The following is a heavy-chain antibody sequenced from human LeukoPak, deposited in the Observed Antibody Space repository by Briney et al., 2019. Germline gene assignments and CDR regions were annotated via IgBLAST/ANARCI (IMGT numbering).Heavy chain of an antibody. J-gene: IGHJ6*03. CDR1: GGSISSYY. D-gene: IGHD2-15*01. CDR2: IYYSGST. CDR3: ARSGYCSGGSCYPGGDYYYYYMDV. V-gene: IGHV4-59*08. Sequence: PSETLSLTCTVSGGSISSYYWSWIRQPPGKGLEWIGYIYYSGSTNYNPSLKSRVTISVDTSKNQFSLKLSSVTAADTAVYYCARSGYCSGGSCYPGGDYYYYYMDVWGKGTTVTVSS.